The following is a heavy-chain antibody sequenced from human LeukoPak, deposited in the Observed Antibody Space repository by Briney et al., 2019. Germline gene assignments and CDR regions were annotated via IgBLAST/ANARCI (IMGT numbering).Heavy chain of an antibody. CDR3: TTDQFIYYDSSGYYYKTEYFQH. J-gene: IGHJ1*01. CDR2: IKSKTDGGTT. CDR1: GFTFSNAW. V-gene: IGHV3-15*01. D-gene: IGHD3-22*01. Sequence: GGSLRLSCAASGFTFSNAWMSWVRQAPGKGLELVGCIKSKTDGGTTDYAAPVKGRFTISRDDSKNTLYLQMNSLKTEDTAVYYCTTDQFIYYDSSGYYYKTEYFQHWGQGTLVTVSS.